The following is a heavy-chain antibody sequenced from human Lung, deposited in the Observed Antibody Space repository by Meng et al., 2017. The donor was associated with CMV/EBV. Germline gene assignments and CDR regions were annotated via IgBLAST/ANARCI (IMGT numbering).Heavy chain of an antibody. D-gene: IGHD2-8*02. CDR1: SA. V-gene: IGHV1-8*01. Sequence: SAINWVRQASGPGLEWMGWMNPNSGNTGYAQNFQGRLSMTISTSTSTAYMELNSLRSEDTAVYYCTRDGHTGRHGWRYDTGWFDPWGQGTLVTVSS. J-gene: IGHJ5*02. CDR3: TRDGHTGRHGWRYDTGWFDP. CDR2: MNPNSGNT.